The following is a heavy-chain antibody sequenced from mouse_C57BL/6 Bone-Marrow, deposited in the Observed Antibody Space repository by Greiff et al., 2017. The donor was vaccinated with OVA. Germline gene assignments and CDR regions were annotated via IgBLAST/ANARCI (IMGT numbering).Heavy chain of an antibody. CDR3: ARSGYYGSLRFAY. D-gene: IGHD1-1*01. J-gene: IGHJ3*01. V-gene: IGHV1-54*01. CDR1: GYAFTNYL. Sequence: QVQLQQSGAELVRPGTSVKVSCKASGYAFTNYLIEWVKQRPGQGLEWIGVINPGSGGTNYNEKFKGKATLTADKSSSTAYMQLSSLTSEDSAVYFCARSGYYGSLRFAYWGQGTLVTVSA. CDR2: INPGSGGT.